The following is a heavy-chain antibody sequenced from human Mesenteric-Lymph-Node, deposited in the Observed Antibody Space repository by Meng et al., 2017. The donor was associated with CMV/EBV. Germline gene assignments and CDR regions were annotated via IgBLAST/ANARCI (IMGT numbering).Heavy chain of an antibody. CDR3: ARDPVEEDIVVVPAAIVDDYYYGMDV. J-gene: IGHJ6*02. CDR1: GYTFTGYY. V-gene: IGHV1-2*02. CDR2: INPNSGGT. Sequence: ASVKVSCKASGYTFTGYYMHRVRQAPGQGLEWMGWINPNSGGTNYAQKFQGRVTMTRDTSISTAYMELSRLRSDDTAVYYCARDPVEEDIVVVPAAIVDDYYYGMDVWGQGTTVTVSS. D-gene: IGHD2-2*01.